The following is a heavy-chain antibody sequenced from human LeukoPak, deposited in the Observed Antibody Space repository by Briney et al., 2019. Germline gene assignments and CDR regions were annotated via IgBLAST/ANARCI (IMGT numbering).Heavy chain of an antibody. CDR1: GGSISSYY. J-gene: IGHJ4*02. V-gene: IGHV4-59*12. CDR3: ARRLNYYDSSGAVDY. CDR2: IYYSGST. D-gene: IGHD3-22*01. Sequence: SETLSLTCTVSGGSISSYYWSWIRQPPGKGLEWIGYIYYSGSTNYNPSLKSRVTISVDTSKNQFSLRLSSVTAEDTAVYYCARRLNYYDSSGAVDYWGQGTLVTVSS.